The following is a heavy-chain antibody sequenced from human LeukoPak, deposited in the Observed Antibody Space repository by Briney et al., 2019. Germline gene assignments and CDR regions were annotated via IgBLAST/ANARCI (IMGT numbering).Heavy chain of an antibody. J-gene: IGHJ4*02. Sequence: PGGSLRLSCVVSGITFSNAWMNWVRQTPGKGLEWVGRIKSKVNGGTTDYAAPVKGRFTISRDDSKNTLYLQMSSLKTEDTAVYYCTKDPPFTGDVYSAYWGQGTLVTVSS. CDR3: TKDPPFTGDVYSAY. D-gene: IGHD7-27*01. CDR1: GITFSNAW. V-gene: IGHV3-15*07. CDR2: IKSKVNGGTT.